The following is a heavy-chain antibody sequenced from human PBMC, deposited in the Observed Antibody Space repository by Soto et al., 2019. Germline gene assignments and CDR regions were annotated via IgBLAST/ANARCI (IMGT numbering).Heavy chain of an antibody. CDR2: ISGSGGST. CDR1: GFTFSSYA. V-gene: IGHV3-23*01. CDR3: AKPQVDIVATIVVGLFDY. D-gene: IGHD5-12*01. Sequence: EVQLLESGGGLVQPGGSLRLSCAASGFTFSSYAMSWVHQAPGKGLEWVSAISGSGGSTYYADSVKGRFTISRDNSKNTLYLQMNSLRAEDTAVYFCAKPQVDIVATIVVGLFDYWGQGTLVTVSS. J-gene: IGHJ4*02.